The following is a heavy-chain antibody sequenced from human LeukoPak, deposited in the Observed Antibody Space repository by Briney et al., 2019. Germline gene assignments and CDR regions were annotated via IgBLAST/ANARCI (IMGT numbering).Heavy chain of an antibody. V-gene: IGHV3-53*05. D-gene: IGHD3-10*01. J-gene: IGHJ5*02. CDR3: ARDRAGSLSSWVEFDL. Sequence: QPGGSLRLTRTVSGFLVTSTHMDWVRQAPGKGPEWVGIIYDDGGTVHAESVKGRFTISRDNSKNTMYLQMNSLRPEDSAVYYCARDRAGSLSSWVEFDLWGQGMLVTVSS. CDR1: GFLVTSTH. CDR2: IYDDGGT.